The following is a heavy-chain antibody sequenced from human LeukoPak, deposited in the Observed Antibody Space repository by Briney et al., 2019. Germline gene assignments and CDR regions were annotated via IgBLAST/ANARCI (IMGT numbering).Heavy chain of an antibody. V-gene: IGHV1-46*01. J-gene: IGHJ1*01. CDR3: ARDELAAADRGMEH. CDR1: GYTSTIYY. Sequence: ASVKVSCKAAGYTSTIYYMDWVRQAPGQGLEWMGIINPSGGSTSYAQKFQGRVTMTRDTSASTVYMELSSLRSEDTAVYYCARDELAAADRGMEHWGRGTLVAVSS. CDR2: INPSGGST. D-gene: IGHD6-13*01.